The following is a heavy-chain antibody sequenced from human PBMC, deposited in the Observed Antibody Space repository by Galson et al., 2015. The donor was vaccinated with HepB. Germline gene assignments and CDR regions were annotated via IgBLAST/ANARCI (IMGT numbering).Heavy chain of an antibody. CDR3: AIEGGLSGAAPAGEWEILRVAFDV. Sequence: SVKVSCKVSGDTVRESSIHWVRQAPGRGLEWMGDYDPENGEVTYSQKIQGRVTMTEDTSTDTAYIEVNNLTSEDTAIYYCAIEGGLSGAAPAGEWEILRVAFDVWGQGTMVTVSS. CDR1: GDTVRESS. J-gene: IGHJ3*01. CDR2: YDPENGEV. V-gene: IGHV1-24*01. D-gene: IGHD1-26*01.